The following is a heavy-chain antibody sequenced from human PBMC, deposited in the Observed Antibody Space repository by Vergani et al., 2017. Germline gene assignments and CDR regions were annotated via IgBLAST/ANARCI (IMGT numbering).Heavy chain of an antibody. J-gene: IGHJ6*03. Sequence: QVQLQESGPGLVKPSETLSLTCTVSGYSISSGYYWGWIRQPPGKGLEWIGSIYHSGSTYYNPSLKSRVTISVDTSKNQFSLKLSSVTAADTAVYYCARTRGTIVVVPAAIFNYYYYMDVWGKGTTVTVSS. V-gene: IGHV4-38-2*02. CDR2: IYHSGST. CDR1: GYSISSGYY. CDR3: ARTRGTIVVVPAAIFNYYYYMDV. D-gene: IGHD2-2*01.